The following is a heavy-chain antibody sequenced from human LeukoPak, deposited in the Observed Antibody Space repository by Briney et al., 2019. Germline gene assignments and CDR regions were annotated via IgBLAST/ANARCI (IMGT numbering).Heavy chain of an antibody. Sequence: TSETLSFTCTVSGGSISSYYWSWLRLPPGKGLEWIGYISYSGTTNYNPSLKSRLTISVDTSKNQFSLKLSSVTAADTAVYYCARAARRGGGFDYWGQGTLVTVSS. CDR3: ARAARRGGGFDY. D-gene: IGHD3-16*01. CDR2: ISYSGTT. CDR1: GGSISSYY. J-gene: IGHJ4*02. V-gene: IGHV4-59*01.